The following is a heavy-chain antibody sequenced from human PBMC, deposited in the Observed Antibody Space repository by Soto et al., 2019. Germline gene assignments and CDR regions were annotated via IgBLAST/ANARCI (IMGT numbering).Heavy chain of an antibody. V-gene: IGHV4-59*08. CDR3: ARLHYDFWSGYGFDY. J-gene: IGHJ4*02. D-gene: IGHD3-3*01. CDR2: IYYSGST. Sequence: SETLSLTCTVSGGSISSYYWSWIRQPPGKGLEWIGYIYYSGSTNYNPSLKSRVTISVDTSKNQFSLKLSSVTAADTAVYYCARLHYDFWSGYGFDYWGQGTLVTVSS. CDR1: GGSISSYY.